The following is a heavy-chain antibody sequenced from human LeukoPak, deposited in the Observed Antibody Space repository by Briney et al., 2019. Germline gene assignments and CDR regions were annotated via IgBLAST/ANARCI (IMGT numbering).Heavy chain of an antibody. CDR1: GFTFSTYT. CDR2: INPDGRDK. D-gene: IGHD2-21*02. CDR3: TSWGDTTAEYFQR. J-gene: IGHJ1*01. Sequence: GGSLRLSCVASGFTFSTYTMNWVRQAPGKGLEWVAHINPDGRDKYYVDSVKGRFTISRDNAENSLYLQMNSLRVEDTAVYYCTSWGDTTAEYFQRWGQGTLVTVSS. V-gene: IGHV3-7*01.